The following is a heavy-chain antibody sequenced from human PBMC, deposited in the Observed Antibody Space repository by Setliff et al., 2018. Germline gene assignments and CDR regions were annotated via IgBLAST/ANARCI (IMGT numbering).Heavy chain of an antibody. D-gene: IGHD2-15*01. V-gene: IGHV3-33*01. CDR1: GFSFSSYG. Sequence: PGGSLRLSCAASGFSFSSYGMHWVRQAPGKGLEWVAVIWYDGSNKYHADSVKGRLTISRDNSKNTLYLQMNSLRPEDTAVYYCARTCSGSGCYAGLESWGQGTPVTVSS. CDR2: IWYDGSNK. CDR3: ARTCSGSGCYAGLES. J-gene: IGHJ4*02.